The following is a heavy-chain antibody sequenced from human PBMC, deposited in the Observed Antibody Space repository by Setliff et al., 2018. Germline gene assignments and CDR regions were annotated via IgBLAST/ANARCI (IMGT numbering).Heavy chain of an antibody. CDR3: ARDTRDKYDSSGYYLSLDS. V-gene: IGHV1-46*01. D-gene: IGHD3-22*01. Sequence: ASVKVSCKASGYSLTRYYMHWVRQAPGQGLEWMGIINPGGGSASYAEKFQGRVTMTRDTSTSTFYMEVNILRSDDTAVYYCARDTRDKYDSSGYYLSLDSWGQGSLVTVSS. CDR2: INPGGGSA. J-gene: IGHJ4*02. CDR1: GYSLTRYY.